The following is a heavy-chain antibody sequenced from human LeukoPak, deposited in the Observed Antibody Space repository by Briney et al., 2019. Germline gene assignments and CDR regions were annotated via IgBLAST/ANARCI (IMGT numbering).Heavy chain of an antibody. V-gene: IGHV4-61*02. J-gene: IGHJ5*02. D-gene: IGHD3-10*01. CDR3: VSAKFLVRGVSWFDP. CDR1: GGSISSGSYY. Sequence: PSETLSLTCTVSGGSISSGSYYWSWIRQPAGKGLEWIGRINTSGSTNYNPSLKSRVTISVDTSKNQFSLILTSVTAADTAVYYCVSAKFLVRGVSWFDPWGQGTLVTVSS. CDR2: INTSGST.